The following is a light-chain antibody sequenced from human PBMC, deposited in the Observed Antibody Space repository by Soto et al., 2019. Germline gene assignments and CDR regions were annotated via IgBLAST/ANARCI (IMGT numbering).Light chain of an antibody. Sequence: QSVLTQPPSVSGTPGQRVTISCSGSSSNLGTNTVNWYQQLPGTAPKVLIYSNNQRPSGVPDRFSGSKSGTSASLAISGLQSEDEADYYCAAWDDSLNGYVVFGGGTKLTVL. CDR1: SSNLGTNT. CDR3: AAWDDSLNGYVV. J-gene: IGLJ2*01. CDR2: SNN. V-gene: IGLV1-44*01.